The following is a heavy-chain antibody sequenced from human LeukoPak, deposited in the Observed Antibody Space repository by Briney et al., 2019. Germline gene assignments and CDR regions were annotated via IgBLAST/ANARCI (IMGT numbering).Heavy chain of an antibody. V-gene: IGHV3-21*01. J-gene: IGHJ4*02. D-gene: IGHD6-19*01. CDR2: ISSRSSYI. CDR3: AREWAGDFDY. CDR1: GFTFSSYS. Sequence: AGGSLRLSCAASGFTFSSYSMNWVRQAPGKGLEWVSSISSRSSYINYADSVKGRFTISRDNAENSLYLQMNSLRAEDTAVYYCAREWAGDFDYWGQGTLVTVSS.